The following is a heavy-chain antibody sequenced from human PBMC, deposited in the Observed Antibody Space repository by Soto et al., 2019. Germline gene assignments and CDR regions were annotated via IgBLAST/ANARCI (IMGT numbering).Heavy chain of an antibody. CDR2: IIPIYGTA. CDR1: GGTFSSFT. D-gene: IGHD1-26*01. Sequence: GASVKVSCKASGGTFSSFTISWVRQAPGQGFEWMGGIIPIYGTANYAQKFQGRVTITADASTRTAYMELSSLRSEDTAVYYCAKDRRADWESYYYYAMDVWGQGTTVTV. CDR3: AKDRRADWESYYYYAMDV. J-gene: IGHJ6*02. V-gene: IGHV1-69*13.